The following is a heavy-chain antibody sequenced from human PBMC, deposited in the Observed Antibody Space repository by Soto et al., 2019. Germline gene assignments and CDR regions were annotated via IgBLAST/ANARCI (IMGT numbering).Heavy chain of an antibody. CDR3: ATACRDGYNCLDY. V-gene: IGHV3-74*01. CDR1: GFTFSSYW. Sequence: GGSLRLSCAASGFTFSSYWMHWVRQAPGKGLVWVSRINIDGNRINYADSVKGRCTISRDNAKNTLYMQVNSLRDEDTAVYYCATACRDGYNCLDYWGQGTLVSVSS. J-gene: IGHJ4*02. D-gene: IGHD5-12*01. CDR2: INIDGNRI.